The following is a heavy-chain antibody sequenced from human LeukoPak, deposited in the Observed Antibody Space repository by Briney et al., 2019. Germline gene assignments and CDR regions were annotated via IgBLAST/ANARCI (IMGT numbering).Heavy chain of an antibody. V-gene: IGHV3-15*01. Sequence: MAGGSLRLSCAASGFTFSNAWMSWVRQAPGRGLEWVGRIKSKTDGGTTDYAAPVKGRFTISRDDSKNTLYLQMNSLKTEDTAVYYCARHHSGSYRPDYFDYWGQGTLVTVSS. CDR2: IKSKTDGGTT. CDR3: ARHHSGSYRPDYFDY. CDR1: GFTFSNAW. D-gene: IGHD3-16*02. J-gene: IGHJ4*02.